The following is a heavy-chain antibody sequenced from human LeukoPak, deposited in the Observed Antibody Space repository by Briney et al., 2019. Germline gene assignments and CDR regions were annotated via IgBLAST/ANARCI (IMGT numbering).Heavy chain of an antibody. CDR1: GGTFSSYA. CDR2: IIPIFGTA. J-gene: IGHJ1*01. D-gene: IGHD3-22*01. CDR3: ARDHYYDKGLDLLH. Sequence: SVKVSCKASGGTFSSYAISWVRQAPGQGLEWMGGIIPIFGTANYAQKFQGRVTITADESTSTAYTELSSLRSEDTAVYYCARDHYYDKGLDLLHWGQGTLVTVSS. V-gene: IGHV1-69*13.